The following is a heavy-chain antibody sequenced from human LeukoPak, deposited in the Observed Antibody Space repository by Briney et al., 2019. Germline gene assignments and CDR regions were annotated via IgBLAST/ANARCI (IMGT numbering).Heavy chain of an antibody. Sequence: PGGSLRLSCAASGFTFSSYSMMWVRQAPGKGLEWVANIKQDGSEKYYVDSVKGRFTISRDNAKNSLYLQMNSLRAEDTAVYYCARSPYGSLDYWGQGTLVTVSS. J-gene: IGHJ4*02. V-gene: IGHV3-7*01. CDR1: GFTFSSYS. D-gene: IGHD3-10*01. CDR3: ARSPYGSLDY. CDR2: IKQDGSEK.